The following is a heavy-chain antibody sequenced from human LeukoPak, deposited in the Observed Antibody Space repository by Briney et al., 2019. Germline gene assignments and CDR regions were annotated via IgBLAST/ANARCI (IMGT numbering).Heavy chain of an antibody. J-gene: IGHJ4*02. V-gene: IGHV1-18*01. CDR2: ISAYNGNT. D-gene: IGHD3-22*01. Sequence: GASVKVSCKASGYTFTSYGISWVRQAPGQGLEWMGWISAYNGNTNYAQKLQGRVTMTTDTSTSTAYMELRSVRSDDTAVYYCARDLRDYYAPRALAHDYWGQGTLVTVSS. CDR3: ARDLRDYYAPRALAHDY. CDR1: GYTFTSYG.